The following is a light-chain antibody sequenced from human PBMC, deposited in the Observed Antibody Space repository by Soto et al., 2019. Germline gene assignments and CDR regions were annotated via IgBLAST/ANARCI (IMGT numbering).Light chain of an antibody. V-gene: IGKV2-24*01. J-gene: IGKJ4*01. CDR1: QSLVHSNGDTY. CDR2: KIS. CDR3: QHCQPYGDSPPLT. Sequence: DFVLTQTPLSSPVTLGQPASISCRCSQSLVHSNGDTYLNWLHQRPGQPPRLLIYKISNRFAGVPDRFSGSGSGTDFTLTISRLEPEDFAVYYCQHCQPYGDSPPLTFGGGTKVEIK.